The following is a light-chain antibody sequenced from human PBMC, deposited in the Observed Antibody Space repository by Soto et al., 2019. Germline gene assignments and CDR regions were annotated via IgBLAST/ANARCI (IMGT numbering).Light chain of an antibody. CDR3: QSYDSSLSGYV. J-gene: IGLJ1*01. CDR2: GKN. Sequence: QSVLTQPPSVSGAPGQRVTISCTGSSSNIGAGYDVHWYQQLPGTAPKLLIYGKNNRPSGVPDRFSGSKSGTSASLAITGLQPEDEADYYCQSYDSSLSGYVFGTGTKLTVL. V-gene: IGLV1-40*01. CDR1: SSNIGAGYD.